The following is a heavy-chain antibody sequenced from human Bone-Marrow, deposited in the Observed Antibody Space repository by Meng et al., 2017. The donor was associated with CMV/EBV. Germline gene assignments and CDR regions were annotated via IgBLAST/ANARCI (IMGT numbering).Heavy chain of an antibody. CDR3: ASRGDFWSGYYFG. D-gene: IGHD3-3*01. V-gene: IGHV3-23*03. CDR1: GFTLDSYA. Sequence: GESLKISCVASGFTLDSYAMSWVRQVPGKGLEWVSVIYSGAGSTYYADSVKGRFTISRDNAKNSLYLQMNSLRAEDTAVYYCASRGDFWSGYYFGWGQGTLVTVSS. J-gene: IGHJ4*02. CDR2: IYSGAGST.